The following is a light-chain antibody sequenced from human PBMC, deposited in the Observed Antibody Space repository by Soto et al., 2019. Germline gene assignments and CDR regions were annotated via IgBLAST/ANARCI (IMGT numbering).Light chain of an antibody. CDR1: QGINKF. CDR2: GAS. Sequence: IQLTQSPSSLSASVGDRVTITCRASQGINKFLAWYQQKPGKATQLLIYGASTLQSGVPSRFSGSGSGTDFTLTISSLQPEDFATSYCQQLTNFRFTFGQGTKLYIK. J-gene: IGKJ2*01. V-gene: IGKV1-9*01. CDR3: QQLTNFRFT.